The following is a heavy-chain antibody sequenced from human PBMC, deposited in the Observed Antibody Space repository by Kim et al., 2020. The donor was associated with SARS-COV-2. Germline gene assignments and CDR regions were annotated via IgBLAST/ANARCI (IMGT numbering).Heavy chain of an antibody. CDR3: TSGPYYYDSAAYYHDY. J-gene: IGHJ4*02. CDR2: IRSKRYGETT. CDR1: GLNFGDYA. D-gene: IGHD3-22*01. Sequence: GGSLRLSCTTSGLNFGDYAMSWFRQAPGKGLEWVAFIRSKRYGETTEYAASVKGRFNISRDDSKRIAYLQMNGLKTEDTAVYYCTSGPYYYDSAAYYHDYWGQGTLVTVSS. V-gene: IGHV3-49*03.